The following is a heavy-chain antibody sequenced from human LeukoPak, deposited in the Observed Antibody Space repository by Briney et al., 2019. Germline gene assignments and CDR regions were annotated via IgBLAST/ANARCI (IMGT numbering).Heavy chain of an antibody. CDR1: GYTFTSYG. V-gene: IGHV1-18*01. J-gene: IGHJ4*02. Sequence: ASVKVSCKASGYTFTSYGISWVRQAPGQGLEWMGWISAYNGNTNYAQKLQGRVTMTTDTSTSTAYMELRSLRSDDTAVYYCARDLGPSYYGDSFDYWGQGTLVTVSS. CDR3: ARDLGPSYYGDSFDY. CDR2: ISAYNGNT. D-gene: IGHD4-17*01.